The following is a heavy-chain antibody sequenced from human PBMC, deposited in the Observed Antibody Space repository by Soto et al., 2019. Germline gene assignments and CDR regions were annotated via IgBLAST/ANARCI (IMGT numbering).Heavy chain of an antibody. CDR2: INHSGST. Sequence: SETLSLTCAVYGGSFSGYYWSWIRQPPGKGLEWIGEINHSGSTNYNPSLKSRVTISVDTSKNQFSLKLSSVTAADTAVYYCARVPTDHCSSTSCYALSYNWFDPWGQGTLVTVSS. V-gene: IGHV4-34*01. CDR1: GGSFSGYY. J-gene: IGHJ5*02. D-gene: IGHD2-2*01. CDR3: ARVPTDHCSSTSCYALSYNWFDP.